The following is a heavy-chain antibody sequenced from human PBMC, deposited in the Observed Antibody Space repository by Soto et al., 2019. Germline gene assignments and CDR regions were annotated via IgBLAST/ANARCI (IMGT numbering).Heavy chain of an antibody. CDR1: GYTFTSYY. V-gene: IGHV1-46*01. J-gene: IGHJ6*02. CDR2: INPIFGTA. CDR3: ARGGAAREGSYYYYYGMDV. D-gene: IGHD6-6*01. Sequence: GASVKVSCRASGYTFTSYYMHWVRQAPGQGLEWMGIINPIFGTANYAQKFQGRVTITADASTSTAYMELSSLRSEDTAVYYCARGGAAREGSYYYYYGMDVWGQGTTVTVSS.